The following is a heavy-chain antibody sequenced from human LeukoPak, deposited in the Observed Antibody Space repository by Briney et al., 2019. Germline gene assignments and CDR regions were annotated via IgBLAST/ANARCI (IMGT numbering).Heavy chain of an antibody. CDR3: AKYRTGPPYGLDV. V-gene: IGHV3-53*01. Sequence: GGSLRLSCAASGFTVSSNYMSWVRQAPGKGLEWVSVIYSGGSTYYADSVKGRFTISRDNSKNTLYLQMNRLRAEDTATYYCAKYRTGPPYGLDVWGQGTTVTVSS. J-gene: IGHJ6*02. D-gene: IGHD5-12*01. CDR1: GFTVSSNY. CDR2: IYSGGST.